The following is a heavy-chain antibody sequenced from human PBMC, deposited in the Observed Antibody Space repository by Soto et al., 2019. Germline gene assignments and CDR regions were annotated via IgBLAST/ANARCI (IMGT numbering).Heavy chain of an antibody. Sequence: LRLSCAASEFTIDIYAMSWVRQAPGKGLEWVSSISGSGGSTYYADSVKGRFTISRDISKNTLYLQMNSLRAEDTAVYYCAKGADVVKYYFDHWGQGTLVTVSS. CDR2: ISGSGGST. V-gene: IGHV3-23*01. D-gene: IGHD3-22*01. CDR1: EFTIDIYA. CDR3: AKGADVVKYYFDH. J-gene: IGHJ4*02.